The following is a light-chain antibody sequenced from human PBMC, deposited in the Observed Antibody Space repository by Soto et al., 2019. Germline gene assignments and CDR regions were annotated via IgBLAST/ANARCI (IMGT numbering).Light chain of an antibody. Sequence: DIVMTQSPDSLAVSLGERATINCKCSRSVLYKSNNKNHLAWYQQKPGQPPHSIIYWASTRESGVPERFGGSGSGTDFTLTISSLEAEDVAFYWCQQYFDVPFTFGGGTKVEI. CDR1: RSVLYKSNNKNH. V-gene: IGKV4-1*01. J-gene: IGKJ4*01. CDR3: QQYFDVPFT. CDR2: WAS.